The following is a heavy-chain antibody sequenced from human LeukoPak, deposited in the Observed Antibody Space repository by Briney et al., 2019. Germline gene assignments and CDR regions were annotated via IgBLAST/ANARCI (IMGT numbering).Heavy chain of an antibody. Sequence: GGSLRLSCAASGFTFSSYWVSWVRQAPGKGLEWVANIKQDGSEKYYVDSVKGRFTISRDNAKNSLYLQMNSLRAEDTAVYYCARGATRDYWGQGTLVTVSS. V-gene: IGHV3-7*01. J-gene: IGHJ4*02. CDR1: GFTFSSYW. CDR3: ARGATRDY. CDR2: IKQDGSEK.